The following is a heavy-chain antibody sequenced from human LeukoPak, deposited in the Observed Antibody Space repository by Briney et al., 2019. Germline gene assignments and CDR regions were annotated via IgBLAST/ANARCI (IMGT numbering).Heavy chain of an antibody. Sequence: PSETLSLTCTVSGGSISSGGYYWSWIRQPPGKGLEWIGYIYHSGSTYYNPSLKSRVTISVDRSKNQFSLKLSSVTAADTAVYYCARLAVTAAFDYWGQGTLVTVSS. CDR1: GGSISSGGYY. D-gene: IGHD2-21*02. CDR2: IYHSGST. V-gene: IGHV4-30-2*01. CDR3: ARLAVTAAFDY. J-gene: IGHJ4*02.